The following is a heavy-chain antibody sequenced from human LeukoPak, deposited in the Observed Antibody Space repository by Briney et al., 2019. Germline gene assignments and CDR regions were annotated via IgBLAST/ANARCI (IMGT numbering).Heavy chain of an antibody. J-gene: IGHJ4*02. Sequence: GGSLRLSCAASGFSVRGSFMNWVRQAPGKGLEWVSSISSSSSYIYYADSVKGRFTISRDNAKNSLYLQMNSLRAEDTAVYYCARDTLAISAYFDYWGQGTLVTVSS. CDR2: ISSSSSYI. V-gene: IGHV3-21*01. D-gene: IGHD2-2*02. CDR3: ARDTLAISAYFDY. CDR1: GFSVRGSF.